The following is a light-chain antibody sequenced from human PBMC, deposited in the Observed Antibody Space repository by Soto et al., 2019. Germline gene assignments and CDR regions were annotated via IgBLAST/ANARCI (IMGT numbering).Light chain of an antibody. CDR2: AAS. CDR3: QKYNSAPRT. V-gene: IGKV1-27*01. Sequence: DIQMTQSPSSLSASVGDRVTITCRASQSISNYLNWYQQKPGKVPKLLIYAASTLQSGVPSRFSGSGSGTDFTLTISSLQPEDFATYYCQKYNSAPRTFGQGTKVEIK. CDR1: QSISNY. J-gene: IGKJ1*01.